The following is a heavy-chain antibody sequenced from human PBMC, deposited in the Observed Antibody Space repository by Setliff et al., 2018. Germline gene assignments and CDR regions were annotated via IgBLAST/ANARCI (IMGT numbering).Heavy chain of an antibody. CDR2: ISAYNGKT. J-gene: IGHJ6*02. D-gene: IGHD6-19*01. Sequence: ASVKVSCKASGYTFASSGISWVRQAPGQGLEWMGWISAYNGKTNYAQKLQGRVTMTTDTSTSTVYMELSSLRSEDTAVYYCARDYPADSSGWYPYYYGMDVWGQGTTVTV. CDR3: ARDYPADSSGWYPYYYGMDV. V-gene: IGHV1-18*01. CDR1: GYTFASSG.